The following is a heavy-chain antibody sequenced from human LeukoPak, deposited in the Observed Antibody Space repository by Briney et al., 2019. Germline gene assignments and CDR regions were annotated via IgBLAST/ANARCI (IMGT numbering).Heavy chain of an antibody. Sequence: PGGSLRLSCAASGFTFSSYWMHWVRQAPGKGLVWVSRINSDGSSTSYADSVKGRFTISRDNAKNTLYLQMNSLRAEDTAVYYCARDALVKVGDLTVNDAFDIWGQGTMVTVSS. CDR2: INSDGSST. CDR1: GFTFSSYW. J-gene: IGHJ3*02. D-gene: IGHD2-21*01. V-gene: IGHV3-74*01. CDR3: ARDALVKVGDLTVNDAFDI.